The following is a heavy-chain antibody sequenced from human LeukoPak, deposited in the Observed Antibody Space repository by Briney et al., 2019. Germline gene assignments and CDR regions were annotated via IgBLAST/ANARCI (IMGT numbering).Heavy chain of an antibody. CDR1: GGSISSSRYY. D-gene: IGHD6-13*01. CDR3: AGYSSSWYSGAFDI. Sequence: KTSETLSLTCTVSGGSISSSRYYWGWIRQPPGKGLEWIGSIYYSGSTYYNPSLKSRVTISVDTSKNQFSLKLSSVTAADTAVYYCAGYSSSWYSGAFDIWGQGTMVTVSS. J-gene: IGHJ3*02. V-gene: IGHV4-39*01. CDR2: IYYSGST.